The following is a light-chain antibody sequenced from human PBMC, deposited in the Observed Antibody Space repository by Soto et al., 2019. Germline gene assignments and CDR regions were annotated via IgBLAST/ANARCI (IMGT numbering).Light chain of an antibody. J-gene: IGLJ2*01. CDR2: GNN. CDR1: SSNIGAGYD. Sequence: QSVLTQPPSVSGAPGQRVTISCTGSSSNIGAGYDVHWYQQLPGTAPKLLTYGNNNRPSGVPDRFSGSKSGTSASLAITGLQAEDEADYYCQSYDSSLSGVVFGGGTKGTVL. CDR3: QSYDSSLSGVV. V-gene: IGLV1-40*01.